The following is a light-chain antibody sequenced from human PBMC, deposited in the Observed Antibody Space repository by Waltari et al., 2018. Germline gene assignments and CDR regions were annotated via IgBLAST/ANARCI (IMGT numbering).Light chain of an antibody. J-gene: IGLJ2*01. V-gene: IGLV3-27*01. CDR1: ILTKRY. CDR3: YSATDNDWL. CDR2: KDT. Sequence: SYELTQPSSVSVSPGQTVRITCSGDILTKRYARWFQRKPGQAPFVIIYKDTERPSGIPERFSGSSSGTTVTLTITGAQVEDEADYYCYSATDNDWLFGGGTKLTVL.